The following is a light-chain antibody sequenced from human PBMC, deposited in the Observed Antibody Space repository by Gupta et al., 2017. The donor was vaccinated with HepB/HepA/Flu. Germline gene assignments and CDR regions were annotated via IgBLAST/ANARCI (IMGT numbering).Light chain of an antibody. CDR3: SSSASSNKVL. CDR1: SGDVGGYNY. Sequence: QSALTQPPSASGSPGQSVTISCTGTSGDVGGYNYVSWYQQHPGKAPILMMYEVTKRPSGVPDRFSGSRSGNTASLTVSGLQAEDEADYYCSSSASSNKVLFGGGTKLTVL. CDR2: EVT. V-gene: IGLV2-8*01. J-gene: IGLJ2*01.